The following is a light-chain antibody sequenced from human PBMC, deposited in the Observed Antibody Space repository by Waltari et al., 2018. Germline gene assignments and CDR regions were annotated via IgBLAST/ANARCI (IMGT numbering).Light chain of an antibody. CDR3: QQSYITLPYT. J-gene: IGKJ2*01. V-gene: IGKV1-39*01. Sequence: DIQMTQSPSSLSASVGDRVTISCRASQNIDKFLNWYQQKPGKAPKLLIHTASSLHSGVPSRFSGSGSGTQFALTISSLQPEDFATYYCQQSYITLPYTFGQGTRLEI. CDR1: QNIDKF. CDR2: TAS.